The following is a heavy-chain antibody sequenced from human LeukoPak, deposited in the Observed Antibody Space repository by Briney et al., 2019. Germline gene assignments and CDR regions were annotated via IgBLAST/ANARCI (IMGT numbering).Heavy chain of an antibody. CDR1: GFTFSSYA. CDR3: AKDDRITTVRGVVTGFDY. J-gene: IGHJ4*02. D-gene: IGHD3-10*01. V-gene: IGHV3-23*01. Sequence: GGSLRLSCAASGFTFSSYAMTWVRQAPGKGLEWVSAISGSGGSKYYADSVKGRFTISRDNSKNTLYLQMNSLRAEDTAVYYCAKDDRITTVRGVVTGFDYWGQGTLVTVSS. CDR2: ISGSGGSK.